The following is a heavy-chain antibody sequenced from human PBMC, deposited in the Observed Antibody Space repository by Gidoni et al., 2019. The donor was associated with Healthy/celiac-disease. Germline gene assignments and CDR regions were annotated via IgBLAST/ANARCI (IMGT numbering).Heavy chain of an antibody. D-gene: IGHD5-18*01. CDR2: IIPIFGTA. CDR1: GGTFSSYA. J-gene: IGHJ1*01. CDR3: AREGLGYSYGYRYFQH. V-gene: IGHV1-69*01. Sequence: QVQLVQSGAEVKKPGSSVKVSCKASGGTFSSYAIRWVRQAPGQGLEWMGGIIPIFGTANYAQKFQGRVTITADESTSTAYMELSSLRSEDTAVYYCAREGLGYSYGYRYFQHWGQGTLVTVSS.